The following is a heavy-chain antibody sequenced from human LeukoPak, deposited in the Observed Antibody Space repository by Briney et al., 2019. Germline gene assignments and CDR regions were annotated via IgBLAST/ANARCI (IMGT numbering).Heavy chain of an antibody. CDR2: ISSSSSYI. D-gene: IGHD3-3*01. CDR1: GFTFSSYS. CDR3: ASSEDFWSGYPDFDY. J-gene: IGHJ4*02. Sequence: GGSLRLSCAASGFTFSSYSMNWVRQAPGKGLEWVSSISSSSSYIYYADSVKGRFTISRDNAKNSLYLQMNSLRAEDTAVYYCASSEDFWSGYPDFDYWGQGTLVTVSS. V-gene: IGHV3-21*01.